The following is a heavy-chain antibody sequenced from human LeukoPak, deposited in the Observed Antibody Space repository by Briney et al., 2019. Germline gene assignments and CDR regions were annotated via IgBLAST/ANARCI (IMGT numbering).Heavy chain of an antibody. D-gene: IGHD4-17*01. V-gene: IGHV1-18*01. CDR3: ARDPFPFDYGDHFDY. CDR1: GYTFTSYG. J-gene: IGHJ4*02. CDR2: ISAYNGNT. Sequence: ASVKVSCKASGYTFTSYGISWVRQAPGQGLEWMGWISAYNGNTNYAQKLQGRVTMTTDTSTSTAYMELRSLRSDDTAVYYCARDPFPFDYGDHFDYWGQGTLVTVSS.